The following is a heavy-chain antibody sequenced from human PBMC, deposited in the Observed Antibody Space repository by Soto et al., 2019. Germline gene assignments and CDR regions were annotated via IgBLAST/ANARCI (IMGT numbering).Heavy chain of an antibody. V-gene: IGHV1-2*02. CDR2: INANSGGT. D-gene: IGHD6-19*01. J-gene: IGHJ4*02. CDR3: ARLQIEVAGTN. Sequence: SVKVSCKASGYTFSDYYMHWVRQAPGQGLEWMGWINANSGGTTYAQKFQGRVTMTRDTSISTAYMELSRLSSDDTAIYYCARLQIEVAGTNWGQGTLVTVSS. CDR1: GYTFSDYY.